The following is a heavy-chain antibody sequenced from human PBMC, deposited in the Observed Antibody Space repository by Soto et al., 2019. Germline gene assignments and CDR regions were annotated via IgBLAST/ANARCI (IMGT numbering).Heavy chain of an antibody. Sequence: EVQLVESGGGLVQPGGSLRLSCAASGFSVSDNYMSWVRQAPGKGLEWISVIYSSGDTYYADSVQGRLTSARDNSRNTLYLQIDDLWVEDADIYCCARDPGYGRGVSFDHWGQGIPVTVSS. CDR3: ARDPGYGRGVSFDH. J-gene: IGHJ5*02. D-gene: IGHD2-8*01. CDR2: IYSSGDT. V-gene: IGHV3-66*01. CDR1: GFSVSDNY.